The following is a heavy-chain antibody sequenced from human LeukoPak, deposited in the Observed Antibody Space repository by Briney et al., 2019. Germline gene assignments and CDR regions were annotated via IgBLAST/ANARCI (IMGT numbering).Heavy chain of an antibody. CDR3: TRGLDAYKGGNY. V-gene: IGHV4-30-4*01. J-gene: IGHJ4*01. Sequence: PSETLSLTCTVSGGSISSGDYYWSWIRQPPGKGLEWIGEVHPSGATNYNPSLQSRLTISLDTSKTQLSLKLTSVTAADTAVYYCTRGLDAYKGGNYWGHGTLVTVSS. CDR2: VHPSGAT. CDR1: GGSISSGDYY. D-gene: IGHD5-24*01.